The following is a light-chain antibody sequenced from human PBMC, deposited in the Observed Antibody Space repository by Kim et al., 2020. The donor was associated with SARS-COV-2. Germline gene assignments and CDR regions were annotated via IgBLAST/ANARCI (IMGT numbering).Light chain of an antibody. Sequence: QSIPISCPGTSGDVGGSNYVSWYQQHPGKAPKLMIYDVSNRPSGVSNRFSGSKSGNTASLTISGLQAEDEADYYCSSYTSSSTLHVFGTGTKVTVL. J-gene: IGLJ1*01. CDR1: SGDVGGSNY. CDR2: DVS. CDR3: SSYTSSSTLHV. V-gene: IGLV2-14*03.